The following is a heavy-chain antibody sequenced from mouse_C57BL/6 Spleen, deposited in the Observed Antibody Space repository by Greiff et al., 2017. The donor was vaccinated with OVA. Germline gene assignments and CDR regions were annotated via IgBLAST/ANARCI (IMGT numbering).Heavy chain of an antibody. CDR2: IYPGGGYT. CDR3: ARKNSNYLYAMDY. Sequence: QVQLQQSGAELVRPGTSVKMSCKASGYTFTNYWIGWAKQRPGHGLEWIGDIYPGGGYTNYNEKFKGKATLTADKSSSTAYMQFSSLTSEDSAIYYCARKNSNYLYAMDYWGQGTSVTVSS. V-gene: IGHV1-63*01. J-gene: IGHJ4*01. CDR1: GYTFTNYW. D-gene: IGHD2-5*01.